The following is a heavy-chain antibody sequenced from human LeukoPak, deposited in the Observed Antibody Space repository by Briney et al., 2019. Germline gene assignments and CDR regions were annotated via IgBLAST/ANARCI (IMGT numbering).Heavy chain of an antibody. D-gene: IGHD6-19*01. CDR2: IYYSGST. CDR1: GVSISSYY. V-gene: IGHV4-59*08. CDR3: VRPHRDSSGWRDAFDI. J-gene: IGHJ3*02. Sequence: SSEPLSLTCTVSGVSISSYYWSWIRQPPGKGLEWIGYIYYSGSTNYNPSLKSRVTISVDTSKNQFSLKLSSVTAADTAVYYCVRPHRDSSGWRDAFDIWGQGTMVTVSS.